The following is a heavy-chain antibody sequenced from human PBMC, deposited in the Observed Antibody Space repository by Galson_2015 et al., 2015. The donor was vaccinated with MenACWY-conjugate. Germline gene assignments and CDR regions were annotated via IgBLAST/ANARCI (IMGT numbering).Heavy chain of an antibody. Sequence: ETLSLTCAVSGGYISSNNWWSWVRQPPGKGLEWIGETSDSGTSYYNPSLMGRVSMSVDKSRRQFSLKLTSMTAADTAVYYCARRSAMEWLVLFDSWGQGTLVTVSS. CDR2: TSDSGTS. CDR1: GGYISSNNW. J-gene: IGHJ4*02. D-gene: IGHD3-3*01. V-gene: IGHV4-4*02. CDR3: ARRSAMEWLVLFDS.